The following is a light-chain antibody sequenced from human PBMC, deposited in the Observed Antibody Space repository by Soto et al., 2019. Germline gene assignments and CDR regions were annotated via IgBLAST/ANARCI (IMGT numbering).Light chain of an antibody. CDR3: SSFTSDTTRV. CDR1: SSDVGTYDR. J-gene: IGLJ2*01. Sequence: QSALTQPPSVSGSPGQSVAISCTGTSSDVGTYDRVSWYQQPPGTAPKLIIYEVSDRPSGVPDRFSGSKSGNTASLTISGVQAEDEADYYCSSFTSDTTRVFGGGTKLTVL. V-gene: IGLV2-18*02. CDR2: EVS.